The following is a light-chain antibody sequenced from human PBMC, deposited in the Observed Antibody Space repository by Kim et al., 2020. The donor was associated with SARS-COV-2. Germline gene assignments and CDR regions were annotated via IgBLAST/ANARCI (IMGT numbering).Light chain of an antibody. CDR3: QQYGSSPPYT. CDR2: GAS. Sequence: EIVLTQSPGTLSLSPGERAALSCRASQSVSSSYLAWYQQKPGQAPRFLIYGASSRATGIPDRFSGSGSGTDFTLTISRLEPEDFAVYYCQQYGSSPPYTFGRGTKLEI. CDR1: QSVSSSY. V-gene: IGKV3-20*01. J-gene: IGKJ2*01.